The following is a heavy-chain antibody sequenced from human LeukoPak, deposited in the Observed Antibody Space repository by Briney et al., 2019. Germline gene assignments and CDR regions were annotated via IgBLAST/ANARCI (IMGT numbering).Heavy chain of an antibody. CDR1: GGSISSYY. CDR3: ARRALEENYFDY. Sequence: SETLSLTCTVSGGSISSYYWSWVRQPAGKGLEEIGLVYTRGGTNYNPSLKSRVTMSLDTSTNQFSLKLSSVTAADTAVYYCARRALEENYFDYWGQGTLVTVSS. D-gene: IGHD6-6*01. J-gene: IGHJ4*02. V-gene: IGHV4-4*07. CDR2: VYTRGGT.